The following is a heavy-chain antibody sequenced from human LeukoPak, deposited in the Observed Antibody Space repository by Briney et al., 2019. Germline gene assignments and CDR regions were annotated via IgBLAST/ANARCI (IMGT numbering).Heavy chain of an antibody. CDR1: GGSISSYY. V-gene: IGHV4-4*07. D-gene: IGHD4-17*01. J-gene: IGHJ5*02. CDR3: ARVGRGIGYGDHGSWFDP. CDR2: IYTSGST. Sequence: SETLSLTCTVSGGSISSYYWSWSRQRAGKGREWIGRIYTSGSTNYNPPLKSRVTMSVDTSKNQFSLKLSSVTAADTAVYYCARVGRGIGYGDHGSWFDPWGQGTLVTVSS.